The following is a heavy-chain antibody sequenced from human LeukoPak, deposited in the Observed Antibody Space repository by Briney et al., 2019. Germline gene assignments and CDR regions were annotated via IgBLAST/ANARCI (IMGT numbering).Heavy chain of an antibody. Sequence: PGGSLRLSCAASGFTFSSYWMSWVRQAPGKGLEWVANIKQDGSEKYYVDSVKGRFTISRDNAKNSLYLQMNSLRAEDTAVYYSARVPAALLFDYWGQGTLVTVSS. CDR3: ARVPAALLFDY. V-gene: IGHV3-7*01. CDR1: GFTFSSYW. D-gene: IGHD2-2*01. J-gene: IGHJ4*02. CDR2: IKQDGSEK.